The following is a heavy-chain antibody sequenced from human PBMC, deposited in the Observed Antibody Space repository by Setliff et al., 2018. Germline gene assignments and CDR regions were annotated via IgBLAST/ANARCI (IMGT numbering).Heavy chain of an antibody. J-gene: IGHJ4*02. Sequence: PSETLSLTCTVSGGSINSGVYYWGWIRQPPGKGLEWIGRIYHGGDTYYNASLKSRLTISVVTSKNQFSLKLRSVTAADTAVYYCARTGTYRYFDYWGQGALVTVSS. V-gene: IGHV4-39*01. CDR3: ARTGTYRYFDY. D-gene: IGHD1-1*01. CDR2: IYHGGDT. CDR1: GGSINSGVYY.